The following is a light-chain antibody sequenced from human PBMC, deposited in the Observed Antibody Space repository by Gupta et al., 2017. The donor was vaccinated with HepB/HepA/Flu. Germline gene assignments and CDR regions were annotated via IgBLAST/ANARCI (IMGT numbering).Light chain of an antibody. J-gene: IGLJ2*01. CDR1: KIGNKN. Sequence: SYVLTQPPSVSVVPGKTARITCGGNKIGNKNVHWYQQEPGQAPVLVVYDDSDRPSGIPERFSGSNSGNTATLTISRVEAGEEADYFCQVWDSSSDNVVFGGGTKLTVL. CDR2: DDS. V-gene: IGLV3-21*03. CDR3: QVWDSSSDNVV.